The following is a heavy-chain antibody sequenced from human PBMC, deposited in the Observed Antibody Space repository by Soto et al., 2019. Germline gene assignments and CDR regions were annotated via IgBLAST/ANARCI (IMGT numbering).Heavy chain of an antibody. D-gene: IGHD3-22*01. CDR3: ARERNYDSSGYSYYYGMDV. V-gene: IGHV4-31*03. Sequence: QVQLQESGPGLVKPSQTLSLTCTVSGGSISSGGYYWSWIRQHPGKGLEWIGYIYYSVSTYYNPSLKSRVNISVDTSKNQFSLKLSSVTAADTAVYYCARERNYDSSGYSYYYGMDVWGQGTTVTFS. CDR1: GGSISSGGYY. CDR2: IYYSVST. J-gene: IGHJ6*02.